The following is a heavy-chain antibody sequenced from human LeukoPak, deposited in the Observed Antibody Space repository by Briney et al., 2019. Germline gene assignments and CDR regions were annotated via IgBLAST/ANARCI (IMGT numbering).Heavy chain of an antibody. J-gene: IGHJ3*02. CDR2: IYYSGST. CDR1: GGSISSSSYY. CDR3: ARLEGIAAAGPYDAFDI. Sequence: SETLSLTCTVSGGSISSSSYYWGWIRQPPGKGLEWIGSIYYSGSTYYNPSLKSRVTISVDTSKNQFSLKLSSVTAADTAVYYCARLEGIAAAGPYDAFDIWGQGTMVTVSS. D-gene: IGHD6-13*01. V-gene: IGHV4-39*01.